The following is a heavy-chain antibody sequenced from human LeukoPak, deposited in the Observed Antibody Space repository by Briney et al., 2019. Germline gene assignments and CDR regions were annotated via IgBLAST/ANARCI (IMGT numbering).Heavy chain of an antibody. D-gene: IGHD3-10*01. CDR1: GFTLSSYA. CDR3: ARATYGSGSSYYYYGMDV. V-gene: IGHV3-30*04. Sequence: GRSLRLSCAASGFTLSSYAMHWVRQAPGKGLEWVAVISYDGSNKYYADSVKGRFTISRDNSKNTLYLQMNSLRAEDTAVYYCARATYGSGSSYYYYGMDVWGQGTTVTVSS. J-gene: IGHJ6*02. CDR2: ISYDGSNK.